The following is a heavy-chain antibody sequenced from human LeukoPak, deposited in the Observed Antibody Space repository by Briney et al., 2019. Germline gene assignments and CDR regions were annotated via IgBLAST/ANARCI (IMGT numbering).Heavy chain of an antibody. CDR3: ARGAYGWETYYDFWSGYPNYYYYMDV. J-gene: IGHJ6*03. CDR2: INHSGST. D-gene: IGHD3-3*01. Sequence: SETLSLTCAVYGGSFSGYYWSWIRQPPGKGLEWIGEINHSGSTNYNPSLKSRVTISVDTSKNQFSLKLSSVTAADTAVYYCARGAYGWETYYDFWSGYPNYYYYMDVWGKGTTVTVSS. CDR1: GGSFSGYY. V-gene: IGHV4-34*01.